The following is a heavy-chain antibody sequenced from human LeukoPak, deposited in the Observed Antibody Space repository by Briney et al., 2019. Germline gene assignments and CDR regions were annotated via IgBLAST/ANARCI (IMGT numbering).Heavy chain of an antibody. D-gene: IGHD2/OR15-2a*01. CDR3: AKVQYCTSCLAEFDY. CDR1: GFTFSSYG. Sequence: PGGSLRLSCAASGFTFSSYGMHWVRQAPGKGLEWVAVISYDGSNKYYADSVKGRFTISRDNSKNMLYLQMNSLRAEDTATYYCAKVQYCTSCLAEFDYWGQGTLVTISS. V-gene: IGHV3-30*12. J-gene: IGHJ4*02. CDR2: ISYDGSNK.